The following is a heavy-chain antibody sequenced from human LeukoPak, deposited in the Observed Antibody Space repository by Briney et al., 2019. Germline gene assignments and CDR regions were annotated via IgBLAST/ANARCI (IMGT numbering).Heavy chain of an antibody. V-gene: IGHV3-30*18. CDR3: AKVFAAAGGTDY. CDR2: ISYDGSNK. CDR1: GFTFSSYG. J-gene: IGHJ4*02. D-gene: IGHD6-13*01. Sequence: AGGSLRLSCAASGFTFSSYGMHWVRQAPGKGLEWVAVISYDGSNKYYADSVKGRFTISRDNSKNTLYLQMNSLRAEDTAVYYCAKVFAAAGGTDYWGQGTLVTVSS.